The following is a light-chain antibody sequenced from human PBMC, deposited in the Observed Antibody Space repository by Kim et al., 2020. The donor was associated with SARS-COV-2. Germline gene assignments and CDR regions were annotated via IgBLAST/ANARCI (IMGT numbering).Light chain of an antibody. CDR2: SNN. CDR3: ATWDDSLNRPV. J-gene: IGLJ3*02. V-gene: IGLV1-44*01. Sequence: GQRVTISCSGCSSNIGSNPVSWYHQLPGTAPKLLIYSNNQRPSGVPDRFSGSKSGTSASLAISGLQSEDEADYYCATWDDSLNRPVFGGGTQLTVL. CDR1: SSNIGSNP.